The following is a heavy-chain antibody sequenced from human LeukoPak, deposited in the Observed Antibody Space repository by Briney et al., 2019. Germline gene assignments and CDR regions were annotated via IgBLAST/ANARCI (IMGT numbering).Heavy chain of an antibody. V-gene: IGHV4-61*02. J-gene: IGHJ4*02. CDR1: GGSISSGSYY. CDR3: ARVGYDFWSGYYTGFDY. D-gene: IGHD3-3*01. CDR2: IYTSGST. Sequence: PSQTLSLTCTVSGGSISSGSYYWSWIRQPAGKGLEWIGRIYTSGSTNYNPSLKSRVTISVDTSKNQFSLKLSSVTAADTAVYYCARVGYDFWSGYYTGFDYWGQGTLVTVSS.